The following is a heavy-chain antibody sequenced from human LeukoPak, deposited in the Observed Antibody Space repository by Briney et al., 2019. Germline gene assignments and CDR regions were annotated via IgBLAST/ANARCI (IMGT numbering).Heavy chain of an antibody. J-gene: IGHJ4*02. CDR3: ARDCSSTSCNGW. V-gene: IGHV1-2*02. CDR2: INPNSGGT. CDR1: GYTFTSYN. Sequence: ASVKVSCKASGYTFTSYNMDWVRQAPGQGLEWMGWINPNSGGTKYAQKFQGRVTMTRDTSISTAYMEVSRLRSDDTAVYYCARDCSSTSCNGWWGQGTLVTVSS. D-gene: IGHD2-2*01.